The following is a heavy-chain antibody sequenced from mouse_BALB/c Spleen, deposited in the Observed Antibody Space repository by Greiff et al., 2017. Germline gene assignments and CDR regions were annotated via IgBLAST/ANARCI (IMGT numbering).Heavy chain of an antibody. CDR1: GFNIKDTY. V-gene: IGHV14-3*02. CDR2: IDPANGNT. J-gene: IGHJ1*01. Sequence: EVQLQQSGAELVKPGASVKLSCTASGFNIKDTYMHWVKQRPEQGLEWIGWIDPANGNTKYDPKFQGKATITADTSSNTAYLQLSSLTSEDTAVYYCARGGNYGYWYFDVWGAGTTVTVSS. D-gene: IGHD2-1*01. CDR3: ARGGNYGYWYFDV.